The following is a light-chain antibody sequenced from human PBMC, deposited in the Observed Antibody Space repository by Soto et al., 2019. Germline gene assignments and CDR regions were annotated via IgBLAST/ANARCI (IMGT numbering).Light chain of an antibody. CDR2: ENV. CDR1: SSNIGAGQD. CDR3: QSYDNSLSGSEV. J-gene: IGLJ3*02. Sequence: QSVLTQPPSVSGAPGQTVSISCTGTSSNIGAGQDVHWYQQFPGTAPKLLIFENVNRPSGVPERFSGSKSGTSASLAITGXXXXXXXIYFCQSYDNSLSGSEVFGGGTKVTVL. V-gene: IGLV1-40*01.